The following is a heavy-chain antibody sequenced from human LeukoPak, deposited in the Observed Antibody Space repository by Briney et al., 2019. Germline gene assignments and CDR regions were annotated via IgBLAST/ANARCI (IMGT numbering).Heavy chain of an antibody. J-gene: IGHJ6*02. CDR3: ARDRYGSGRRYYYGMDV. CDR1: GFTFSDYY. V-gene: IGHV3-11*01. D-gene: IGHD3-10*01. Sequence: TGGSLRLSCAASGFTFSDYYMSWIRQAPGKGLEWVSYISSSGSTIYYADSVKGRFTISRDNAKNSLYLQMNSLRAKDTAVYYCARDRYGSGRRYYYGMDVWGQGTTVTVSS. CDR2: ISSSGSTI.